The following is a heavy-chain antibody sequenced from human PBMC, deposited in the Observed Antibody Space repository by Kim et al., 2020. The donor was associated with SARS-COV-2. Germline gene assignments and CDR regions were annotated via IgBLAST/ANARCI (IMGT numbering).Heavy chain of an antibody. D-gene: IGHD3-10*01. CDR2: NYI. V-gene: IGHV3-21*01. J-gene: IGHJ4*02. CDR3: ARDITFDY. Sequence: NYIYYADPGKGRFTISRDNAKNSLYLQMNRLIAEDTAVYYCARDITFDYWGQGTLVTVSS.